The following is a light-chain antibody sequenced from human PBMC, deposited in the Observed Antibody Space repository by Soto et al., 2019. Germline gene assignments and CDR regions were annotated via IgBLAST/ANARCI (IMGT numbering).Light chain of an antibody. CDR3: QQSYSAPLT. V-gene: IGKV1-39*01. CDR1: QNINWD. Sequence: DIQMTQSPPFLSASVGDKVTITCRASQNINWDLSWYQQGPGKAPKLLIYAASSLHSGVPSRFSGSGSGTEFNFTTAGLQPEHYTTFYCQQSYSAPLTLGGGTKVEIK. J-gene: IGKJ4*01. CDR2: AAS.